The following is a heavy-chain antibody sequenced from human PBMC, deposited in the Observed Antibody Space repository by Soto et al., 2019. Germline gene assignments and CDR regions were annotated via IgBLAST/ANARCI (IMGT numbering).Heavy chain of an antibody. D-gene: IGHD2-2*02. V-gene: IGHV1-69*13. CDR1: GGTFSSYA. CDR2: IIPIFGTA. J-gene: IGHJ6*02. Sequence: SVKVSCKASGGTFSSYAISWVRQAPGQGLEWLGGIIPIFGTANYAQKFQGRVTITADESTSTADMELSSLRSEDTAVYYCARPLRAAIRAVYYYGMDVWGRGTTVTVSS. CDR3: ARPLRAAIRAVYYYGMDV.